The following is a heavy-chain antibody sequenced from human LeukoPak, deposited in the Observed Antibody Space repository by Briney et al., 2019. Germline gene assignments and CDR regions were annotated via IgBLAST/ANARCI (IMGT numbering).Heavy chain of an antibody. V-gene: IGHV4-59*01. CDR2: IYYSGST. D-gene: IGHD6-13*01. CDR3: ASSFSSSWYPGGMDV. J-gene: IGHJ6*02. Sequence: SETLSLTCTVSGGSISSYYWSWIRQPPGKGLEWIGYIYYSGSTNYNPSLKSRVTISVDTSKNQFSLKLSSVTAADTAVYYCASSFSSSWYPGGMDVWGQGTTVTVSS. CDR1: GGSISSYY.